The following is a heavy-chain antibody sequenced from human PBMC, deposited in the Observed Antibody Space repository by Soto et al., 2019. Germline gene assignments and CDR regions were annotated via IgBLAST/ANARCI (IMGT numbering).Heavy chain of an antibody. V-gene: IGHV3-23*01. D-gene: IGHD2-15*01. CDR2: ISDSGGST. J-gene: IGHJ6*02. Sequence: VGSLRLSCAASGFTFSSYAMTWVRQAPGKGLEWVSRISDSGGSTDYADSVKGRFTISRDNSKNTLYLRMNSLRAEDTAVYYCAKESLYSGLSFYYGLDVWGQGTTVTVSS. CDR3: AKESLYSGLSFYYGLDV. CDR1: GFTFSSYA.